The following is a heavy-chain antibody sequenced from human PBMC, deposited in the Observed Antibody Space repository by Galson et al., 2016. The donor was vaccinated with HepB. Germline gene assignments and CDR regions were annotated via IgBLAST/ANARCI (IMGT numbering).Heavy chain of an antibody. CDR2: IKEDGSGM. Sequence: SLRLSCAASGFSFSNYWMSWVRQPPGKGLEWVANIKEDGSGMNYVDSVKGRFTISRDNARSSLYLQLYSLRAADTAVYYCAREVPGGTSDFDCWGQGTLVTVSS. V-gene: IGHV3-7*03. CDR3: AREVPGGTSDFDC. D-gene: IGHD1-7*01. J-gene: IGHJ4*02. CDR1: GFSFSNYW.